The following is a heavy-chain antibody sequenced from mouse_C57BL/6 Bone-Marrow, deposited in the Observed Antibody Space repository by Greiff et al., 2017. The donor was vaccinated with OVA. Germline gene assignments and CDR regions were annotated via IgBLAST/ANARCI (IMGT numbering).Heavy chain of an antibody. CDR1: GFTFSSYA. CDR2: ISDGGSYT. J-gene: IGHJ3*01. V-gene: IGHV5-4*01. CDR3: ARDRVYDGYYWFAY. Sequence: EVQLVESGGGLVKPGGSLKLSCAASGFTFSSYAMSWVRQTPEKRLEWVATISDGGSYTYYPDNVKGRFTISRDNAKNNLYLQMSHLKSEDTAMYYCARDRVYDGYYWFAYWGQGTLVTVSA. D-gene: IGHD2-3*01.